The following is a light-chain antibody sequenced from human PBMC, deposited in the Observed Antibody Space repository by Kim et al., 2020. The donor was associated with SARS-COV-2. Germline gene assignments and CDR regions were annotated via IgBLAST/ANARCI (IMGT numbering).Light chain of an antibody. CDR2: KAS. Sequence: DIQMTQSPSTLSASVGDRVTITCRASQSISSWLAWYQQKPGKAPKLLIYKASSLESGVPSRFSGSGSGTEFTLTISSLQPDDFATYYCQQYNSYPYTCGRGTKLEI. CDR1: QSISSW. J-gene: IGKJ2*01. CDR3: QQYNSYPYT. V-gene: IGKV1-5*03.